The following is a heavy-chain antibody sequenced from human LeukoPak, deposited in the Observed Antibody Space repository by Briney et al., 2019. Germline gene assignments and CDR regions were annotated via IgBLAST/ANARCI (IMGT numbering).Heavy chain of an antibody. D-gene: IGHD3-10*01. CDR2: ISAYNGNT. CDR1: GYTFTSYG. V-gene: IGHV1-18*04. CDR3: ARAGGLLWFGELYGY. J-gene: IGHJ4*02. Sequence: ASVTVSCKASGYTFTSYGISWVRQAPGQGLERMGWISAYNGNTNYAQKLQGRVTMTTDTSTSTAYMELRSLRSDDTAVYYCARAGGLLWFGELYGYWGQGTLVTVSS.